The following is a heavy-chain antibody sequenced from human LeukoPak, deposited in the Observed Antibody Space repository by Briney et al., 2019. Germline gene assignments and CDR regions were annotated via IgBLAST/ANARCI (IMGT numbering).Heavy chain of an antibody. V-gene: IGHV4-39*02. CDR2: IYYTGST. J-gene: IGHJ2*01. CDR3: ARVPFYFDLSGLSFDV. CDR1: GDSISRSGYY. Sequence: SETLSLTRAVSGDSISRSGYYWAWIRLPPGKGLEWIGNIYYTGSTSYNSSLKSRVIMSVDTSKNHFSLNLSSVTAADTAVYYCARVPFYFDLSGLSFDVWGRGAVVTVSS. D-gene: IGHD3-22*01.